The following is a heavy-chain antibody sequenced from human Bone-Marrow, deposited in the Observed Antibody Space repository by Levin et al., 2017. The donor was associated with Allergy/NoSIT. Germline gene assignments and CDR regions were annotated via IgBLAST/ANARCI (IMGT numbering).Heavy chain of an antibody. CDR3: AKDLAVAWHNAYDP. J-gene: IGHJ3*01. D-gene: IGHD5-12*01. CDR1: EFTFSTFG. Sequence: GGSLRLSCTASEFTFSTFGMHWVRQAPGKGLEWVAAISYDGNNKYYADSVKGRFTISRDNSKNTLYLQVNNLRAEDTALYYCAKDLAVAWHNAYDPWGQGTMVTVSS. V-gene: IGHV3-30*18. CDR2: ISYDGNNK.